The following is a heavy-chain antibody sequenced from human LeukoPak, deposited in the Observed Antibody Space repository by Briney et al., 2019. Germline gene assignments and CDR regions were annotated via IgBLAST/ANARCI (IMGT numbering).Heavy chain of an antibody. CDR3: ARLNTDSTGWYWTSFDY. Sequence: SETLSLTCAVYGGSFSGYYWSWIRQPPGKGLEWIGEINHSGSTNYNPSLKSRVTISVDTSKNQFSLKLSSVTAADTAVYYCARLNTDSTGWYWTSFDYWGQGTLVAVSS. J-gene: IGHJ4*02. V-gene: IGHV4-34*01. CDR1: GGSFSGYY. CDR2: INHSGST. D-gene: IGHD6-19*01.